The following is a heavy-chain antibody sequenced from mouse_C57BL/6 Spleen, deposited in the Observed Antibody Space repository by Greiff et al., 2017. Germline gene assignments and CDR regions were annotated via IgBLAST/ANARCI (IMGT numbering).Heavy chain of an antibody. CDR2: IDPGSGST. J-gene: IGHJ1*01. Sequence: QVQLKQPGAELVKPGASVKMSCKASGYTFTSYWINWVKQRPGQGLEWIGGIDPGSGSTNYNEKFKSKATLTVDTSSSTAYLQLSSLTSEDSAVYYCARFNEESYWYMDVWGQGTSVTVSS. V-gene: IGHV1-55*01. D-gene: IGHD1-2*01. CDR3: ARFNEESYWYMDV. CDR1: GYTFTSYW.